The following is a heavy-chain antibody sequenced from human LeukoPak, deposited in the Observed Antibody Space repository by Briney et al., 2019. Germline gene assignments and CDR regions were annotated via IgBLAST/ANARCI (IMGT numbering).Heavy chain of an antibody. Sequence: PSETLSLTCAVYGGSFSGYYWSWIRQPPGKGLEWIGEIKHSGSTNYSPSLKSRVTISVDTSKSQFSLKLTSVTAADTAVYYCTRRVGVRAPFDYWGQGTLVTVSS. CDR1: GGSFSGYY. D-gene: IGHD1-26*01. J-gene: IGHJ4*02. CDR2: IKHSGST. V-gene: IGHV4-34*01. CDR3: TRRVGVRAPFDY.